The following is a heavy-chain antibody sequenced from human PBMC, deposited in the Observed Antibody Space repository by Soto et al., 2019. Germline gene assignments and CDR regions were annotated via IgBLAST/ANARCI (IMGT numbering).Heavy chain of an antibody. CDR2: ISAYNGNT. CDR3: ARFAGRGWSASDY. CDR1: GYTFTNYG. J-gene: IGHJ4*02. V-gene: IGHV1-18*01. D-gene: IGHD6-19*01. Sequence: ASVKVSCKASGYTFTNYGITWVRQAPGQGLEWMGWISAYNGNTNYAQKLQDKVTMTTDTSTSTAYMELRSLRSDDTAVYYCARFAGRGWSASDYWGQGTLVTVSS.